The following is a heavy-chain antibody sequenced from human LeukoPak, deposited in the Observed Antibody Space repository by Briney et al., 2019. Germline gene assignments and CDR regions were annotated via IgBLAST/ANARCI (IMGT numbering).Heavy chain of an antibody. V-gene: IGHV3-21*01. D-gene: IGHD3-22*01. CDR1: GFTLSGYS. CDR2: ISTSSTYI. CDR3: ASPRSYDSSTFDI. Sequence: GGSLRLSCAASGFTLSGYSMNWVRQAPGKGLEWASSISTSSTYIYYADSVKGRFTISRDNAKNSLYLQMNSLRAEDTAVYYCASPRSYDSSTFDIWGQGTMVTVSS. J-gene: IGHJ3*02.